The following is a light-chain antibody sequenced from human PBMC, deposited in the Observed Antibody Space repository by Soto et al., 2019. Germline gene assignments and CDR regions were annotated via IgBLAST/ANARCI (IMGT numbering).Light chain of an antibody. J-gene: IGKJ1*01. CDR1: QSVSRNY. Sequence: EIVLTQSPGTLSLSPGERATLSCRASQSVSRNYLAWYQQKPGQAPRLLIYGASGRATGKTDRFSGSGSGTEFSLTISRLEPEDFAVYYCQYGTSPTWTFGQGTKVDIK. V-gene: IGKV3-20*01. CDR3: QYGTSPTWT. CDR2: GAS.